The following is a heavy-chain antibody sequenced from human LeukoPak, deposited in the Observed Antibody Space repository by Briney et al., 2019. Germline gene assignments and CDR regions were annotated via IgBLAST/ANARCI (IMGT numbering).Heavy chain of an antibody. J-gene: IGHJ4*02. D-gene: IGHD1-26*01. CDR1: GFKFSSYN. Sequence: PGESLRLSCVGSGFKFSSYNMNWVRQAPGKGLEWVSGISWNSGSIGYADSVKGRFTISRDNAKNSLYLQMDSLRAEDTALYYCAKDFGSGSYYHPLDYWGQGTLVTVSS. V-gene: IGHV3-9*01. CDR3: AKDFGSGSYYHPLDY. CDR2: ISWNSGSI.